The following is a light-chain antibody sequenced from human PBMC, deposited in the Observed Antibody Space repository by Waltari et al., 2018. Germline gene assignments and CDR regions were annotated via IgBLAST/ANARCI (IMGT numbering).Light chain of an antibody. CDR2: GAF. CDR1: QSVSNY. J-gene: IGKJ4*01. Sequence: EIVLTQSPATLSLSPGERATLSCRASQSVSNYLAWYQQKPGQAPRLLIYGAFHRATGIPARFSGRGSGTDFTRIISSLEPEEFAVYYCQQRSGWPLTFGGGTQVEIK. V-gene: IGKV3-11*01. CDR3: QQRSGWPLT.